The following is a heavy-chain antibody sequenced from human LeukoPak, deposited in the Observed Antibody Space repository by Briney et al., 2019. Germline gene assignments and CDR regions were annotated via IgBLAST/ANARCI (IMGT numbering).Heavy chain of an antibody. J-gene: IGHJ4*02. CDR2: ISGSGGST. CDR3: AKGCSGGSCYGY. D-gene: IGHD2-15*01. Sequence: GGSLRLSCAASGFTFSSYAMSWVRQAPGKGLGWVSAISGSGGSTYYADSVKGRFTISRDNSKNTLYLQMNSLRAEDTAVYYCAKGCSGGSCYGYWGQGTLVTVSS. V-gene: IGHV3-23*01. CDR1: GFTFSSYA.